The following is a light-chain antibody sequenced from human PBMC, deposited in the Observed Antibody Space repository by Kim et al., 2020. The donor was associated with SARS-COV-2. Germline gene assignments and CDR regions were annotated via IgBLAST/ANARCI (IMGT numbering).Light chain of an antibody. V-gene: IGKV3-15*01. CDR3: QQSYDWPPLT. CDR1: QTNNNQ. CDR2: DAT. J-gene: IGKJ1*01. Sequence: SPGERATLSCSASQTNNNQLVWYQQKPGQAPRLLIYDATTRATGVPARFIGSGSETDFTLTISSLQSEDFAVYYCQQSYDWPPLTFGQGTKVDIK.